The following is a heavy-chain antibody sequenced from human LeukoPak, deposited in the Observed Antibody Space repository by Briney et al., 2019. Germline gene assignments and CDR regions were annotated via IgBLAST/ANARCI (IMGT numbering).Heavy chain of an antibody. D-gene: IGHD1-14*01. CDR3: ARYKALGIGPHGFDV. Sequence: PGGSLRLSCAASGFTFSSYEMNWVRHAPGKGLEWVSYISSSGSTIYYADSVKGRFTLSRNNAKNSLYLQINRLRAQDTAVYVCARYKALGIGPHGFDVCREGRMATVSS. CDR2: ISSSGSTI. CDR1: GFTFSSYE. V-gene: IGHV3-48*03. J-gene: IGHJ3*01.